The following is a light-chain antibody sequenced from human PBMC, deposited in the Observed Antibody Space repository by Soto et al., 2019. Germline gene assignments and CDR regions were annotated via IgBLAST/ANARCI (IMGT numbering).Light chain of an antibody. CDR1: SSDVGDYSS. J-gene: IGLJ2*01. V-gene: IGLV2-14*01. CDR2: DVT. Sequence: QSALTQPASVSGSPGQSITVSCTRTSSDVGDYSSVSWYQQHPGKAPKLIISDVTNRPSGVSNRFSGSKSGNTASQTISGLQAEDGADYYCSAYTSTIPVAFGGGTK. CDR3: SAYTSTIPVA.